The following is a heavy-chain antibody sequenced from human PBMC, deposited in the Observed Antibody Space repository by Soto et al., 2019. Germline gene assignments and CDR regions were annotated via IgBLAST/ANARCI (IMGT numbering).Heavy chain of an antibody. J-gene: IGHJ4*01. D-gene: IGHD6-19*01. V-gene: IGHV3-7*01. CDR3: ARGFGDGWYGGPDY. CDR2: ISRDGSEK. CDR1: EFTFSNYW. Sequence: EVQLVESGGGLVQPGGSLRLSCEASEFTFSNYWMNWVRQAPGKGLEWVAYISRDGSEKSYVDSVKGRFTISRDNAKKSLFLQMNSLRVEDTAVYYCARGFGDGWYGGPDYWGQGTLVTVSS.